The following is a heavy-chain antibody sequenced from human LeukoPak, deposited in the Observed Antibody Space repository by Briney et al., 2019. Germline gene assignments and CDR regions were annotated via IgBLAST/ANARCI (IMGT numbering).Heavy chain of an antibody. V-gene: IGHV3-66*01. D-gene: IGHD3-16*01. Sequence: PGGSLRLSCTASGFTVSIDYMRWVRPAPGGGLEWVSVVYSGGNTYYADSVKGRFTISRDNSKNTLYLQMNSLRAEDTAVYYCAREPPGGGFDYWGQGTLVTVSS. J-gene: IGHJ4*02. CDR3: AREPPGGGFDY. CDR1: GFTVSIDY. CDR2: VYSGGNT.